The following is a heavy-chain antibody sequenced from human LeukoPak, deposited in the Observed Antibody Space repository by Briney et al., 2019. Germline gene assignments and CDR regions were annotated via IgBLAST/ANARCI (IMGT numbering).Heavy chain of an antibody. CDR2: IYTSGST. Sequence: ASETLSLTCTVSGGSISSGRYYWSWIRQPAGKGLEWIGRIYTSGSTNYNPSLKSRVTISVDTSMNQFSLKLSSVTAADTAVYYCAREIYYDSSAYDYWGQGTLVTVSS. CDR1: GGSISSGRYY. J-gene: IGHJ4*02. V-gene: IGHV4-61*02. D-gene: IGHD3-22*01. CDR3: AREIYYDSSAYDY.